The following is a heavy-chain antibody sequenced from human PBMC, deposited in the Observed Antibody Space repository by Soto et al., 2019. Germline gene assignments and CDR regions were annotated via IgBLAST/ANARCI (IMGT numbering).Heavy chain of an antibody. D-gene: IGHD2-2*01. J-gene: IGHJ4*02. Sequence: PGGSLRLSCAASGFTFSSYSINWVRQAPGKGLEWVSSISSSSSYIYYADSVKGRFTISRDNAKNSLYLQMNSLRAEDTAVYYCARDPFIVVVPAATYFDYWGQGTLVTVSS. CDR2: ISSSSSYI. V-gene: IGHV3-21*01. CDR1: GFTFSSYS. CDR3: ARDPFIVVVPAATYFDY.